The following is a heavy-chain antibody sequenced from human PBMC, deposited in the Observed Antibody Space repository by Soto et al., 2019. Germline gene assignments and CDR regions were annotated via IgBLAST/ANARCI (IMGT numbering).Heavy chain of an antibody. J-gene: IGHJ4*02. CDR1: GFTFSSYA. D-gene: IGHD3-10*01. CDR3: ARDSMVRGVFFDY. V-gene: IGHV3-30-3*01. Sequence: GGSLRLSCAASGFTFSSYAMHWVRQAPGKGREWVAVISYDGSNKYYADSVKGRFTISRDNSKNTLYLQMNSLRAEDTAVCYCARDSMVRGVFFDYWGQGTLVTVSS. CDR2: ISYDGSNK.